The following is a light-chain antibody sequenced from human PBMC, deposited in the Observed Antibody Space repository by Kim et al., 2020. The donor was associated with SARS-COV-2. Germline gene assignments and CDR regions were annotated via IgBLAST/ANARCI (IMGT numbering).Light chain of an antibody. CDR1: RGSIASNY. CDR3: QSYDSSNHMV. CDR2: EDT. J-gene: IGLJ2*01. Sequence: KTLTISCTRSRGSIASNYVQWYQQRPGSAPTTVIYEDTQRPSGVPDRFSGSIDSSSNSASLTISGLKTEDEADYYCQSYDSSNHMVFGGGTQLTVL. V-gene: IGLV6-57*03.